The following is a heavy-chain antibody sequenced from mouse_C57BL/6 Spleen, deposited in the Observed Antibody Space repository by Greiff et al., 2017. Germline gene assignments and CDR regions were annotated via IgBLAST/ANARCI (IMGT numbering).Heavy chain of an antibody. J-gene: IGHJ2*01. CDR2: ISSGSSTI. Sequence: EVKLMESGGGLVKPGGSLKLSCAASGFTFSDYGMHWVRQAPEKGLEWVAYISSGSSTIYYADTVKGRFTISRDNAKNTLFLQMTSLRSEDTAMYYCARDYGRLYFDYWGQGTTLTVSS. V-gene: IGHV5-17*01. D-gene: IGHD1-1*01. CDR3: ARDYGRLYFDY. CDR1: GFTFSDYG.